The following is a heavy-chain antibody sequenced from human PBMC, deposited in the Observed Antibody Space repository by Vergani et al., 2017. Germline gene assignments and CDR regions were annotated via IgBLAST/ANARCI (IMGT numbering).Heavy chain of an antibody. CDR2: IYPGDSDT. D-gene: IGHD2-21*02. J-gene: IGHJ4*02. Sequence: EVQLVQSGAEVKKPGESLKLSCKGSGYSFTSYWIGWVRQMPGKGLEWMGIIYPGDSDTRYSPSFQGQVTISADKSISTAYLQWSSLKASDTAMYYCGRCTQAYCGGDCYLPFDYWGQGTLVTVSS. V-gene: IGHV5-51*01. CDR1: GYSFTSYW. CDR3: GRCTQAYCGGDCYLPFDY.